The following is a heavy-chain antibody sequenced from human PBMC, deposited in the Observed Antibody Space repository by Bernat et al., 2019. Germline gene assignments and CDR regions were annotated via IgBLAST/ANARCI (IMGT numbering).Heavy chain of an antibody. J-gene: IGHJ4*02. Sequence: QVSLQQWGAGLLKSSETLSLTCAVYGGSFSGYYWSWIRQPPGKGLEWIGEMNHGGDSNFNPSLRSRVTISVDSSKNQFSLRMSSVTAADTAVYYCARGRKELERASFDSWGQGTLVTVSS. V-gene: IGHV4-34*01. CDR3: ARGRKELERASFDS. CDR1: GGSFSGYY. D-gene: IGHD1-1*01. CDR2: MNHGGDS.